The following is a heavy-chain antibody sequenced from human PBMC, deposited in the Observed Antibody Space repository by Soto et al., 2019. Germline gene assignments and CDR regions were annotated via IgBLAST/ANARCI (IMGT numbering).Heavy chain of an antibody. CDR2: IYPGDSDT. Sequence: HGESLKISCKGSGYSFTSYWIGWVRQMPGKGLEWMGIIYPGDSDTRYSPSFQGQVTISADKSISTAYLQWSSLKASDTAMYYCARRGVPTPYYYYYGMDVWGQGTTVTVSS. V-gene: IGHV5-51*01. D-gene: IGHD2-2*01. CDR3: ARRGVPTPYYYYYGMDV. CDR1: GYSFTSYW. J-gene: IGHJ6*02.